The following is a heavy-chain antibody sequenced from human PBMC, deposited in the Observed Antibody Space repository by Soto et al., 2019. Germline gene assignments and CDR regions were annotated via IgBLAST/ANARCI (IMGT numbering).Heavy chain of an antibody. V-gene: IGHV3-30*18. Sequence: GGSLRLSCAASGFTFSSYGMHWVRQAPGKGLEWVAVISYDGSNKYYADSVKGRFTISRDNSKNTLYLQMNSLRAEDTAVYYCAKECYYYDIPSGMDVWGQGTTVTVSS. CDR1: GFTFSSYG. CDR3: AKECYYYDIPSGMDV. D-gene: IGHD3-22*01. CDR2: ISYDGSNK. J-gene: IGHJ6*02.